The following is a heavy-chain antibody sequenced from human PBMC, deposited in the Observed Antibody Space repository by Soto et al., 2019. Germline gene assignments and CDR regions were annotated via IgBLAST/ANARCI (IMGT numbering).Heavy chain of an antibody. CDR1: GGPISSYY. Sequence: SETLSLTCTVSGGPISSYYGSWIRQPPGKGLEWIGYNYSGSTNYNPSLKSRVTISVDTSKNQFSLKLSSVTAADTAVYYCARVKEQQLVRGGFDYWGQGTLVTVSS. CDR3: ARVKEQQLVRGGFDY. V-gene: IGHV4-59*01. CDR2: NYSGST. D-gene: IGHD6-13*01. J-gene: IGHJ4*02.